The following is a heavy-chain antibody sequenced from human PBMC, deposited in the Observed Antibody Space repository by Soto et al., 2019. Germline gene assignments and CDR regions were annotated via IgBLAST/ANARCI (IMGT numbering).Heavy chain of an antibody. J-gene: IGHJ4*02. CDR1: GFTFNNGC. D-gene: IGHD2-15*01. Sequence: EVQLVESGGGLVKPGGSLRLSCAASGFTFNNGCMSWVRQAPGKGLAWVGRIKSKAAGGTTDYSAPVQGRFTISRDDSKSTVHLQMNSLKTEDTAVYYCTTDSTQTFCDGGPCYSVLTKIHDSWGQGTLVTVSS. V-gene: IGHV3-15*01. CDR3: TTDSTQTFCDGGPCYSVLTKIHDS. CDR2: IKSKAAGGTT.